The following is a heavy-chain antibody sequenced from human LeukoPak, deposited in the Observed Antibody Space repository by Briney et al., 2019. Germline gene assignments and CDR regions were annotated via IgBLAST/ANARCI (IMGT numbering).Heavy chain of an antibody. J-gene: IGHJ3*02. CDR2: FDPEDGET. D-gene: IGHD3-22*01. V-gene: IGHV1-24*01. CDR1: GYTLTELS. CDR3: ATDPPYYYDSSGYYSQI. Sequence: ASVKVSCKVSGYTLTELSMHWVRQAPGKGLEWMGGFDPEDGETIYAQKFQGRVTMTEDTSTDTAYMELSSLRSEDTAVYYCATDPPYYYDSSGYYSQIWGQGTMVTVSS.